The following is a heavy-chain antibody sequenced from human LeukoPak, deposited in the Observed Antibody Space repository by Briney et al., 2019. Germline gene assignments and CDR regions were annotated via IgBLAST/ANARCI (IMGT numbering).Heavy chain of an antibody. D-gene: IGHD2-2*01. CDR2: IIPIFGTA. CDR3: ARGSVVVPAAMSRPYYYYYYGMDV. CDR1: GGTFSSYA. Sequence: SVKVSCKASGGTFSSYAISWVRQAPGQGLEWMGGIIPIFGTANYAQKFQGRVTITADESTSTAYMELSSLRPEDTAVYYCARGSVVVPAAMSRPYYYYYYGMDVWGQGTTVTVSS. J-gene: IGHJ6*02. V-gene: IGHV1-69*13.